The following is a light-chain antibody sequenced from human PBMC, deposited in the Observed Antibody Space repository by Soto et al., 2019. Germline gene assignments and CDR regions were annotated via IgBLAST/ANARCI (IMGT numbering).Light chain of an antibody. Sequence: RLTQSPSSLSASVGDTVTISCRASQDITTLLAWYQQKPGKAPTLLIFGASTLKNGVPPRFAGSGSGTEFTLTISRLQPDDFATYFCQHYTLYSAPFGQGTRV. CDR1: QDITTL. CDR3: QHYTLYSAP. J-gene: IGKJ1*01. CDR2: GAS. V-gene: IGKV1-5*01.